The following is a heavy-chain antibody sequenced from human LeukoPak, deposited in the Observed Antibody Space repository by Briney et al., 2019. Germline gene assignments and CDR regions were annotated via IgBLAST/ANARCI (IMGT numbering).Heavy chain of an antibody. CDR2: INPNSGGT. J-gene: IGHJ3*02. D-gene: IGHD3-22*01. CDR1: GYTFTGYY. Sequence: ASVKVSCKASGYTFTGYYMHWVRQAPGQGLEWMGWINPNSGGTNYAQKFQGRVTMTRDTSISTAYMELSRLRSDDTAVYYCATAHYYDGSGYHDAFDIWGQGTMVTVSS. V-gene: IGHV1-2*02. CDR3: ATAHYYDGSGYHDAFDI.